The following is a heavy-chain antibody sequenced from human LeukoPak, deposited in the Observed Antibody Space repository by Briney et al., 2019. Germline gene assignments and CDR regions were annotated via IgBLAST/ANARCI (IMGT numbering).Heavy chain of an antibody. CDR2: ISSAGNT. CDR1: GYIFSKYG. J-gene: IGHJ5*02. Sequence: ASVKVSCKASGYIFSKYGISLVRRAPGHGLEWMGWISSAGNTNYAPAFQDRATMTTDTSTSTAYIELRSLRFDDTAVYYCARDFAWGSKGAPIDDNWLDPWGQGTLVTVSS. CDR3: ARDFAWGSKGAPIDDNWLDP. D-gene: IGHD7-27*01. V-gene: IGHV1-18*01.